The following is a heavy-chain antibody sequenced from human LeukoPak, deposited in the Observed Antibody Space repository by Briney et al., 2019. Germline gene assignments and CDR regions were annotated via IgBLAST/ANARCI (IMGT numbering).Heavy chain of an antibody. CDR1: GDSINSYY. J-gene: IGHJ5*01. D-gene: IGHD4-11*01. CDR2: IYYRGSA. Sequence: PSETLSLTCTVSGDSINSYYWRWIRQPPGKGLEWLGYIYYRGSANYNPSLKSRVTISIDTSKNQFSLKLTSVTAADTAVYYCARLLHDWFDSWGQGTLVTVSS. CDR3: ARLLHDWFDS. V-gene: IGHV4-59*08.